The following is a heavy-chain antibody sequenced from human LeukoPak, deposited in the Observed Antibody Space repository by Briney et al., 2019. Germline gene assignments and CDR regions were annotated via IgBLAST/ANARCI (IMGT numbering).Heavy chain of an antibody. CDR2: IYYSGST. Sequence: SETLSLTCTVSGGSITNHFWSWIRQSPGKGLEWIGYIYYSGSTRYNPSLKSRVTISVDTSKKQFSLNLSSVTAADTAVYYCARVAGLRYYMDAWGKGTTVTVSS. J-gene: IGHJ6*03. V-gene: IGHV4-59*11. CDR1: GGSITNHF. CDR3: ARVAGLRYYMDA. D-gene: IGHD6-13*01.